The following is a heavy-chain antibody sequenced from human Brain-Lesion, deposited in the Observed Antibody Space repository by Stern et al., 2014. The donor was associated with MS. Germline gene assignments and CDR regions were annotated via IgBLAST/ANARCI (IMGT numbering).Heavy chain of an antibody. CDR3: AGEEDIRYCSGGSCTGNWFDP. D-gene: IGHD2-15*01. CDR1: GGPVSSTSYA. CDR2: LYYSGNT. Sequence: QLQLQESGPGLVKPSETLSLTCTVAGGPVSSTSYAWAWLRQPPGKGLEWIGTLYYSGNTYYRPSLKSRLTISLDTSKNQFSLQLRSVAAADTAVYYCAGEEDIRYCSGGSCTGNWFDPWGQGTLVTVSS. J-gene: IGHJ5*02. V-gene: IGHV4-39*01.